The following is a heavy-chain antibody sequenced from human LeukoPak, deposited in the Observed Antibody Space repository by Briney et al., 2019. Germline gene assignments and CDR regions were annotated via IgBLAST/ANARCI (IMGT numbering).Heavy chain of an antibody. CDR1: GFTFSSYA. Sequence: PGGSLRVSCAASGFTFSSYAMSWVRQAPGKGLEWVSAITGSGGSTYYADSVKGRFTISRDNSKNTLYLQMNRLRAEDTAVYYCAKDRYSGSYYLTYWGQGTLVTVSS. J-gene: IGHJ4*02. CDR3: AKDRYSGSYYLTY. CDR2: ITGSGGST. D-gene: IGHD1-26*01. V-gene: IGHV3-23*01.